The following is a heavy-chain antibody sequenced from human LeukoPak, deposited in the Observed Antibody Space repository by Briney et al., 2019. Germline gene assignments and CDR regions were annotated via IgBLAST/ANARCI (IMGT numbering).Heavy chain of an antibody. Sequence: SQTLALTCTFCGRFLSSYYWTWTRDPAAKGLEWIGRIHTSGSTNHNPSLKSRVTMSVDTSNNQFSLKLSSVTAADTAVYYCARETEVPGGRSWDFWGQGTLGTVS. CDR2: IHTSGST. CDR1: GRFLSSYY. V-gene: IGHV4-4*07. J-gene: IGHJ4*02. CDR3: ARETEVPGGRSWDF. D-gene: IGHD6-19*01.